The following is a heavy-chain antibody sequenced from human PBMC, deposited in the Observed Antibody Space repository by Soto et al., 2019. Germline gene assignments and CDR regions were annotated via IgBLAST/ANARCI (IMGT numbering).Heavy chain of an antibody. D-gene: IGHD1-26*01. CDR3: ARHRTGSYSDYFDS. CDR1: GYSFTSYW. J-gene: IGHJ4*02. V-gene: IGHV5-51*01. Sequence: GESLKISCNGSGYSFTSYWIAWVRQMPGKGLEWMGIIYPGDSDTTYGPSFQGQVTISADKSISTDYLQWSRLKASDTAMCYCARHRTGSYSDYFDSWAQGTLVTV. CDR2: IYPGDSDT.